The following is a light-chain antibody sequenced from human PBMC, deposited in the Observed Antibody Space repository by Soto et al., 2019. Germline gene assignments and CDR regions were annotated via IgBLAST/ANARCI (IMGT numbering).Light chain of an antibody. V-gene: IGKV1-9*01. Sequence: EIQLTQSPSFLSASVGDRVTITCRAGQDISSYLAWYQQKPGKAPELLVYAASTLQSGVPSRFSGSGSGTEFTLTISSLQPEDFATYYGQQLHTYPITFGQGTRLEIK. CDR3: QQLHTYPIT. CDR1: QDISSY. J-gene: IGKJ5*01. CDR2: AAS.